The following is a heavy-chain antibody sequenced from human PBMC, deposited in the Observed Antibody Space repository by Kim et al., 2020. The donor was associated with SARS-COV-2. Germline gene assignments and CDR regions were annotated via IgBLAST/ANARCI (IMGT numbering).Heavy chain of an antibody. CDR3: ARGGVASTVTKGY. CDR1: GFTFSSYS. CDR2: ISSSSSYI. V-gene: IGHV3-21*01. D-gene: IGHD4-17*01. J-gene: IGHJ4*02. Sequence: GGSLRLSCAASGFTFSSYSMNWVRQAPGKGLEWVSSISSSSSYIYYADSVKGRFTISRDNAKNSLYLQMNSLRAEDTAVYYCARGGVASTVTKGYWGQGTLVTVSS.